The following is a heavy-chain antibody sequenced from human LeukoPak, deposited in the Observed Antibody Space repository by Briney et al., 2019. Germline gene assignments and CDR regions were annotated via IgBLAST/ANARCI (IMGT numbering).Heavy chain of an antibody. CDR2: ISVYNGNT. J-gene: IGHJ4*02. Sequence: ASVKVSCKASGYTFTSYGISWVRQAPGQGLEWMGWISVYNGNTNYAQKLQGRVTMTTDTSTSTAYMELRSLRSDDTAVYYCARDLYYYDSSGPIDRYFDYWGQGTLVTVSS. V-gene: IGHV1-18*01. CDR1: GYTFTSYG. CDR3: ARDLYYYDSSGPIDRYFDY. D-gene: IGHD3-22*01.